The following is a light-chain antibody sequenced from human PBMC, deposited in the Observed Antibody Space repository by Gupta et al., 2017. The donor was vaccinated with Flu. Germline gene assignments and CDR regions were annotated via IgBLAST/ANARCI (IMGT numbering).Light chain of an antibody. Sequence: SYVLTQPPSVSVAPGQTARMTCGGNRIESKSVHWYQQKPGTAHVLVVDDDTDRPSGIPARCAFSNSGDKANLNLTSVDPWDEADDDYYIWARTTATTWVFGGGTKLTVL. V-gene: IGLV3-21*02. CDR1: RIESKS. J-gene: IGLJ3*02. CDR3: YIWARTTATTWV. CDR2: DDT.